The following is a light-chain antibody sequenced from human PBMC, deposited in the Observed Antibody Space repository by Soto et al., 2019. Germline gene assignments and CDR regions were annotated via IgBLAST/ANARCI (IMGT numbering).Light chain of an antibody. CDR2: GAS. CDR3: QQYGSSRNT. V-gene: IGKV3-20*01. J-gene: IGKJ5*01. CDR1: QSVTSY. Sequence: IVLTQSPATLSLSPWERENVPCRASQSVTSYLAWYQQKPGQAPRLLIYGASSRATGIPDRFSGSGSGTDFTLTISRLEPEDFAVYYCQQYGSSRNTFGQGTRLEIK.